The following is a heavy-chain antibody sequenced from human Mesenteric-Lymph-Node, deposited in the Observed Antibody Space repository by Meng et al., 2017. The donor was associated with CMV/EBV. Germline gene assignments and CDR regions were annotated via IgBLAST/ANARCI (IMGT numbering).Heavy chain of an antibody. V-gene: IGHV3-53*01. J-gene: IGHJ6*02. CDR3: AKDQNWYLGYYGMDV. CDR1: ESNFSYSY. Sequence: GESLKISCAASESNFSYSYMSGVRQAPGKGLEWVSLIYRPGTTYYADSVKGRFTISRDIAKNMLYLQVNDLRAEDTAVYYCAKDQNWYLGYYGMDVWGQGTTVTVSS. D-gene: IGHD1-7*01. CDR2: IYRPGTT.